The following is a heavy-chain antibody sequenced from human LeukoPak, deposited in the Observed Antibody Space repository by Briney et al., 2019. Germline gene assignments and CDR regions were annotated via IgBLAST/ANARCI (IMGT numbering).Heavy chain of an antibody. CDR1: GFTFSGYS. CDR2: ISSSSSYI. V-gene: IGHV3-21*01. CDR3: ARDLLEPTLDAFDI. D-gene: IGHD5-24*01. J-gene: IGHJ3*02. Sequence: PGGSLRLSCAASGFTFSGYSMNWVRQAPGKGLEWVSSISSSSSYIYYADSVKGRFTISRDNAKNSLYLQMNSLRAEDTAVYYCARDLLEPTLDAFDIWGQGTMVTVSS.